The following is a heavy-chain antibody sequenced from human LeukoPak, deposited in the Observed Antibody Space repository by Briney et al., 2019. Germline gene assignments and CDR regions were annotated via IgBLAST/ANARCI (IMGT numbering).Heavy chain of an antibody. CDR3: ARVAGYLPTRWFDP. Sequence: PSETLSLTCAVYGVSFSGYYWSWIRQPPGKGLEWIGEINHSGSTSYNPSLKSRVTISVDTSQNQFFLLLTSVTAADTAVYYCARVAGYLPTRWFDPWGQGTHVTVSS. CDR1: GVSFSGYY. CDR2: INHSGST. D-gene: IGHD6-25*01. V-gene: IGHV4-34*01. J-gene: IGHJ5*02.